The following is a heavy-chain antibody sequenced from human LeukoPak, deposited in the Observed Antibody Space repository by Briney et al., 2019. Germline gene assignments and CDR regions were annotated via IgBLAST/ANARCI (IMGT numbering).Heavy chain of an antibody. D-gene: IGHD4-17*01. J-gene: IGHJ6*03. CDR2: IYYSGST. Sequence: KPSETLSLTCTVSGGSISSYYWSWIRQLPGKGLECIGYIYYSGSTNYNPSLKSRVTISVDTSKIQFSLKLSSVTAADTAVYYCARTDYGDHYYYYYCMDVWGKGTTVTVSS. V-gene: IGHV4-59*01. CDR3: ARTDYGDHYYYYYCMDV. CDR1: GGSISSYY.